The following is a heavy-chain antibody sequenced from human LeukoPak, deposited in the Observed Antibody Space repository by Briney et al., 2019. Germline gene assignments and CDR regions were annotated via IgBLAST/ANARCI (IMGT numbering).Heavy chain of an antibody. Sequence: ASVKVSCKASGYSFTGYYMHWVRQAPGQGLEWMGLINPNSGGSGYAQKFQGRVTMTRDTSISTAYVELSRLGSDDTAVYYCARGYSGTYANYFDYWGQGTLVTVSS. CDR2: INPNSGGS. V-gene: IGHV1-2*02. D-gene: IGHD1-26*01. CDR1: GYSFTGYY. J-gene: IGHJ4*02. CDR3: ARGYSGTYANYFDY.